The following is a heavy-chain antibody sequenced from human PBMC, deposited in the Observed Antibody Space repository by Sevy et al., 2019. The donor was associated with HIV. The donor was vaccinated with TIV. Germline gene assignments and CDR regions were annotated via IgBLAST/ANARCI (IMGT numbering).Heavy chain of an antibody. D-gene: IGHD4-4*01. V-gene: IGHV3-9*01. CDR2: IKWNSDTK. J-gene: IGHJ3*01. CDR1: GFTFDDYA. CDR3: VKGGNSYPGAFDV. Sequence: GGSLRLSCAASGFTFDDYAMHWVRQAPQKGLEWVTGIKWNSDTKDYADSVRGRFTISRDNARNSLYLQMNSLRTEDTALYDCVKGGNSYPGAFDVWGQGTMVTVSS.